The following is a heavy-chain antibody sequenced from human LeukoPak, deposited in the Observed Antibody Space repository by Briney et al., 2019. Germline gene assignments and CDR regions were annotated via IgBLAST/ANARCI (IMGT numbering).Heavy chain of an antibody. CDR2: IYHSGST. D-gene: IGHD2-8*02. V-gene: IGHV4-4*02. J-gene: IGHJ4*02. Sequence: SGTLSLTCAVSGASISNTNWWTWVRQPSGKGLEWIGEIYHSGSTNYNPSLKSRLTMSVDESKNQFSLKLTSVTAADTAVYYCAKGGTGHFDYWGQGTLVTVSS. CDR1: GASISNTNW. CDR3: AKGGTGHFDY.